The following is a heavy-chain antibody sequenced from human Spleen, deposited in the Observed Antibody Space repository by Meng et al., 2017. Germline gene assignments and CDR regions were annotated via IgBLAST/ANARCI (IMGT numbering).Heavy chain of an antibody. CDR3: ARGPTTMAHDFDY. CDR1: GGSFSDYY. CDR2: INHSGST. D-gene: IGHD4-11*01. Sequence: GPVLVRPSVTLSLTCLVSGGSFSDYYWSWIRQPPGKGLKWIGEINHSGSTNYNPSLEGRATISVDTSQNTLSLKLSSVTAADSAVYYCARGPTTMAHDFDYWGQGTLVTVSS. V-gene: IGHV4-34*01. J-gene: IGHJ4*02.